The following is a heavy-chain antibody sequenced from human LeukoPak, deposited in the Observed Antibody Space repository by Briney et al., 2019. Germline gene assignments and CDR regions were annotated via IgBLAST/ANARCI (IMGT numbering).Heavy chain of an antibody. J-gene: IGHJ4*02. V-gene: IGHV3-48*01. CDR1: GFTFSTYS. CDR2: ISSVTSTI. D-gene: IGHD3-10*01. Sequence: PGGSLRLSCAASGFTFSTYSMNWVRQAPGKGLEWLSYISSVTSTIYYADSVKGRFTISRDNAKNSLYLQMNSLRAEDTAVYYCARDLYRGVNYFDYWGQGTLVTVSS. CDR3: ARDLYRGVNYFDY.